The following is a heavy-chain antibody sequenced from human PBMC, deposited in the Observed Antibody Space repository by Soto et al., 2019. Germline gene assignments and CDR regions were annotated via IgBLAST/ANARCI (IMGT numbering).Heavy chain of an antibody. CDR3: ARGLWFGESI. J-gene: IGHJ4*02. CDR1: GGSISSYY. D-gene: IGHD3-10*01. CDR2: IYYSGST. Sequence: SETLSLTCTVSGGSISSYYWSWIRQPPGKGLEWIGYIYYSGSTNYNPSLKSQVTISVDTSKNQFSLKLSSVTAADTAVYYCARGLWFGESIWGQGTLVTVSS. V-gene: IGHV4-59*01.